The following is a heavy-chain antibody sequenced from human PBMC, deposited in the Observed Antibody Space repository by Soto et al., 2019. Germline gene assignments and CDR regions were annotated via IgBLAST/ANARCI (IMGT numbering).Heavy chain of an antibody. CDR1: GGSISSGGYY. CDR2: IYYSGST. CDR3: AIASGDPGYQGAFDI. V-gene: IGHV4-31*03. D-gene: IGHD3-16*02. Sequence: QVQLQESGPGLVKPSQTLSLTCTVSGGSISSGGYYWSWIRQHPGKVLEWIGYIYYSGSTYYNPSLKSRVTISVDTSKILFSLKLSSVTAADTAVYYCAIASGDPGYQGAFDIWGQGTMVTVSS. J-gene: IGHJ3*02.